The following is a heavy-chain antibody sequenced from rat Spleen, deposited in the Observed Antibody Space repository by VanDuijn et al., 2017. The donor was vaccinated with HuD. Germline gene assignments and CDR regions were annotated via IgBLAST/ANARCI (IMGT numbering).Heavy chain of an antibody. V-gene: IGHV5-46*01. D-gene: IGHD2-2*01. Sequence: EVQLVESGGGLVQPGRSMKLSCAASGFTFSGFPMAWVRQAPTKGLEWVATITSGGNNIYYRDSVKVRFTGSRDNAQNTLYLQMDSLRSEDTATYHCARAGYLRDWYFDFWGPGTMVTVSS. J-gene: IGHJ1*01. CDR2: ITSGGNNI. CDR1: GFTFSGFP. CDR3: ARAGYLRDWYFDF.